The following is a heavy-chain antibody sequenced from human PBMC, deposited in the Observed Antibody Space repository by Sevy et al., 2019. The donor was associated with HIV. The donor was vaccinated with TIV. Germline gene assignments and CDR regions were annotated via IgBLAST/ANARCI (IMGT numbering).Heavy chain of an antibody. V-gene: IGHV1-24*01. CDR3: TTMDDFYDSSTYLNGDY. CDR2: FDPEDGET. CDR1: GYTLTELS. J-gene: IGHJ4*02. Sequence: ASVKVSCKVSGYTLTELSMHWVRQAPGKGLEWMGGFDPEDGETIYAQKFQGRVTMTEDTSTDTAYMELSSLKSEDTAVYYCTTMDDFYDSSTYLNGDYWGQGTLVTVSS. D-gene: IGHD3-22*01.